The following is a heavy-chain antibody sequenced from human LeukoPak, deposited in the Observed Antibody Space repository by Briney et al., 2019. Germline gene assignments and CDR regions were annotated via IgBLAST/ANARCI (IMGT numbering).Heavy chain of an antibody. V-gene: IGHV3-48*03. CDR2: ISSTGSII. D-gene: IGHD3-10*01. CDR3: ARLEFAYNYDSGSSVDY. Sequence: PGGSLRLSCAASGFTFRTYDINWVRQAPGKGLEWVSYISSTGSIIYYADSVKGRFTISRDNAKNSLYLQMNSLRVEDTAVYYCARLEFAYNYDSGSSVDYWGQGTLVTVPS. CDR1: GFTFRTYD. J-gene: IGHJ4*02.